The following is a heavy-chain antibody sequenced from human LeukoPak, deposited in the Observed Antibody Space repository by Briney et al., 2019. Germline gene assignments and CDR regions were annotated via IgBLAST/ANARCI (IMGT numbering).Heavy chain of an antibody. D-gene: IGHD2-21*02. Sequence: GGSLRLSCVASGFIFSSFAMSWVRQAPGKGLEWVSSISSRGDDTTYADSVKGRFTISRDNSKNTLYLQLNSLRVDDAAIYYCAKHRRSTLVTAYFDSWGQGTLVTVSS. CDR3: AKHRRSTLVTAYFDS. V-gene: IGHV3-23*01. CDR2: ISSRGDDT. CDR1: GFIFSSFA. J-gene: IGHJ4*02.